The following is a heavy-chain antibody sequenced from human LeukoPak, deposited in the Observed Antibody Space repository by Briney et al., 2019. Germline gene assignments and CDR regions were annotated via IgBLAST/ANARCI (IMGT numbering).Heavy chain of an antibody. J-gene: IGHJ4*02. CDR3: ARGGYYGSGSFLPLSDY. V-gene: IGHV1-18*01. D-gene: IGHD3-10*01. CDR2: ISAYNGNT. CDR1: GYTFTSYG. Sequence: ASVKVSCKASGYTFTSYGISWVRQAPGQGLEWMGWISAYNGNTNYAQKLQGRVTMTTDTSTSTAYMELRSLRSDDTAVYYCARGGYYGSGSFLPLSDYWGQGTLVTVSS.